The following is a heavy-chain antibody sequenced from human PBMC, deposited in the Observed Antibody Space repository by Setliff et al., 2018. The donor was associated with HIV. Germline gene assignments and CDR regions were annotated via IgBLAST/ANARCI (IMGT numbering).Heavy chain of an antibody. Sequence: PSETLSLTCTVSGGSINSTSYYWGWIRQPPGNGLEWIGSIYHTGSTYYKPSLKSRVTISVDTSKNQFSLRLSSVAAGDTAVYYCARSIAPVASGYYYFEYWGQGTLVTVSS. J-gene: IGHJ4*02. CDR1: GGSINSTSYY. D-gene: IGHD3-3*01. V-gene: IGHV4-39*01. CDR3: ARSIAPVASGYYYFEY. CDR2: IYHTGST.